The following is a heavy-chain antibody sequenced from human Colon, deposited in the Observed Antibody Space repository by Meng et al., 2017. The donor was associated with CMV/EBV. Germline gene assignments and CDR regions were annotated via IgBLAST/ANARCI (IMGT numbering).Heavy chain of an antibody. CDR1: NGSFSGYY. CDR3: ARDTLRFLEYQFHYYGMDV. V-gene: IGHV4-34*01. D-gene: IGHD3-3*01. J-gene: IGHJ6*02. Sequence: SCSVYNGSFSGYYWNWIRQFPGKGLEWIGEINHSGSTNYNPSLQSRVTISLDKSKTQFSLRLSSVTAADTAVYYCARDTLRFLEYQFHYYGMDVWGLGTTVTVSS. CDR2: INHSGST.